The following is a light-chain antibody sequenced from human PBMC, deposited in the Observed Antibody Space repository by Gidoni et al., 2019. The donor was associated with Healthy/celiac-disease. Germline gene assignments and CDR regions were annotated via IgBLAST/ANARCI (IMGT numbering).Light chain of an antibody. Sequence: DIQMTQSPSSLSASVGDRVTITCRASQCIRNYLAWYQQKPWKVPKLLIYAASTLQSGVPSRFSGSGSGTDFTLTISSLQPEDVATYYCQKYNSAPWTFGQGTKVEIK. CDR2: AAS. CDR1: QCIRNY. V-gene: IGKV1-27*01. CDR3: QKYNSAPWT. J-gene: IGKJ1*01.